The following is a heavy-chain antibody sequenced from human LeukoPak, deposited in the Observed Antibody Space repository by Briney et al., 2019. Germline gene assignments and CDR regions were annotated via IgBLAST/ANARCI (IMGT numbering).Heavy chain of an antibody. Sequence: GESLKISCKGSGYSFTSYWIGWVRQMPGKGLEWMGIIYPGDSDTRYSPSFQGQVTISADKSISTAYLQWSSLKASDTAMYYCARPTSGKGSPKYSDYWGQGTLVTVSS. D-gene: IGHD4-23*01. CDR1: GYSFTSYW. CDR2: IYPGDSDT. J-gene: IGHJ4*02. CDR3: ARPTSGKGSPKYSDY. V-gene: IGHV5-51*01.